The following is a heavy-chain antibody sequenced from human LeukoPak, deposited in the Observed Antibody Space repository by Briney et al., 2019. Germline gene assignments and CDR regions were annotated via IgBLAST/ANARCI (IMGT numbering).Heavy chain of an antibody. V-gene: IGHV4-34*01. Sequence: SETLSLTCAVYGGSFSGYYWSWIRQPPGKGLEWIGEINHSGSTNYIPSLKSRVTMSVDTSKNQFSLNLSSVTAADTAVYYCARGPLYSSGWLDFDYWGQGTLVTVSS. CDR3: ARGPLYSSGWLDFDY. CDR2: INHSGST. J-gene: IGHJ4*02. D-gene: IGHD6-19*01. CDR1: GGSFSGYY.